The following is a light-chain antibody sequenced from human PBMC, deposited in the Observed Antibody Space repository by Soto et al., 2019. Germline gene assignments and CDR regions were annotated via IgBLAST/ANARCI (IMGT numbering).Light chain of an antibody. J-gene: IGKJ1*01. CDR3: QQYDALPPT. CDR2: NTF. Sequence: EVVLTQSPGTLSLSPGERATLSCRTSQSVVNYQLAWYRQKPGQAPRLLIYNTFHRATGIPDRFSGTGSETDFTLTISGLEPEDFAVYHCQQYDALPPTFGQGTRVEIK. V-gene: IGKV3-20*01. CDR1: QSVVNYQ.